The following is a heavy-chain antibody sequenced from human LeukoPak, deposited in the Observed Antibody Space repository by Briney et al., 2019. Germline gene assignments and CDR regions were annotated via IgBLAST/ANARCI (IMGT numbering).Heavy chain of an antibody. V-gene: IGHV1-2*02. CDR2: INPNSGGT. CDR3: ARDYLPITFGGVIAFDY. CDR1: GYTFTGYY. J-gene: IGHJ4*02. Sequence: GASVKVSCKASGYTFTGYYMHWVRQAPGQGLEWMGWINPNSGGTNYAQKFQGRVTMTRDTSISTAYMELSRLRSDDTAVYYCARDYLPITFGGVIAFDYWGQGTLVTVSS. D-gene: IGHD3-16*02.